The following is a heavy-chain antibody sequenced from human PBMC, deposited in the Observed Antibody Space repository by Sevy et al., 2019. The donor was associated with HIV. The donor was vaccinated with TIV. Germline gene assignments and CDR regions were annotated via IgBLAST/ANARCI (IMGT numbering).Heavy chain of an antibody. J-gene: IGHJ5*02. CDR1: GGSFSGYY. Sequence: SETLSLTCAVYGGSFSGYYWSWIRQPPGKGLEWIGEINHSGSTNYNPSLKSRVTISVDTSKNQFSRKLGSVTAADTAVYYCARGGRTRFYYGSGSLPYNWFDPWGQGTLVTVSS. D-gene: IGHD3-10*01. V-gene: IGHV4-34*01. CDR2: INHSGST. CDR3: ARGGRTRFYYGSGSLPYNWFDP.